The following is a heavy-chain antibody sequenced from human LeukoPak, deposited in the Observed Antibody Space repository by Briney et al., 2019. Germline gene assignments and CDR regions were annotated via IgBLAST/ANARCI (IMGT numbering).Heavy chain of an antibody. D-gene: IGHD2-2*01. Sequence: GGSLRLSCAASGFTFSSYGMSWVRQAPGKGLEWVSSISGSGGSTYYADSVKGRFNLSRDHSKNTLYLQMNSLRAEDTAVYYCAKDFSVVPAAIDAFDIWGQGTMVTVSS. J-gene: IGHJ3*02. CDR2: ISGSGGST. CDR3: AKDFSVVPAAIDAFDI. V-gene: IGHV3-23*01. CDR1: GFTFSSYG.